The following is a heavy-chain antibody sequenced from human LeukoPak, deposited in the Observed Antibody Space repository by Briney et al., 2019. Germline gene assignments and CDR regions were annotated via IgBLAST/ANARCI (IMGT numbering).Heavy chain of an antibody. CDR1: GGSIDGYY. Sequence: SETLSLTCTVSGGSIDGYYWSWIRQPAGKGLEWIGRIYSSGSTNYNPSLKSRVTISVDTSKNQFSLKLSSVTAADTAVYYCARDVSGYAWFDPWGQGTLVTVSS. CDR3: ARDVSGYAWFDP. V-gene: IGHV4-4*07. J-gene: IGHJ5*02. CDR2: IYSSGST. D-gene: IGHD3-22*01.